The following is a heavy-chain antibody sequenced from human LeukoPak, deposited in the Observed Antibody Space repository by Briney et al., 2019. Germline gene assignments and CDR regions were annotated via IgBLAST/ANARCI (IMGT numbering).Heavy chain of an antibody. J-gene: IGHJ3*02. CDR1: GGSISSFY. CDR2: IYYSGST. D-gene: IGHD6-19*01. Sequence: SETLSLTCTVSGGSISSFYWSWIRQPPGKGLEWIGFIYYSGSTNYNPSLKSRVTISVDTSKNQFSLRLSSVTAADTAVYYCARPYSSGWYGAFDIWGQGTVVTVSS. V-gene: IGHV4-59*08. CDR3: ARPYSSGWYGAFDI.